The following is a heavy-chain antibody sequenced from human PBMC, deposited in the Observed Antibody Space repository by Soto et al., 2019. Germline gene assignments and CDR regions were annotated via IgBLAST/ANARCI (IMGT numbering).Heavy chain of an antibody. CDR3: ATHPPYGPLDH. J-gene: IGHJ4*02. D-gene: IGHD4-17*01. Sequence: SETLSLTCTVSGGSISSGGYYWSWIRQHPGKGLEWIGYIYYSGSAYYDPSLKSRVTISVDTSKNQFSLRLTSVTAADTAVYYCATHPPYGPLDHWGQGTLVTVSS. CDR2: IYYSGSA. V-gene: IGHV4-31*03. CDR1: GGSISSGGYY.